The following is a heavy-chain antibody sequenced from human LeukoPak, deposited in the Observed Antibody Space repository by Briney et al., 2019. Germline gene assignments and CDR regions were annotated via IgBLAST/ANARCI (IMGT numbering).Heavy chain of an antibody. CDR3: ASGPYPAAGTDHQFDY. Sequence: PPETPSLTCTVSGASISSYYWSWIRQPPGKGLEWIGYIFNSGSTNYNPSLKSRVTISVDTSKNQFSLKLSSMTAADTAVYYCASGPYPAAGTDHQFDYWGQGTLVTVSS. J-gene: IGHJ4*01. CDR2: IFNSGST. V-gene: IGHV4-59*01. CDR1: GASISSYY. D-gene: IGHD6-13*01.